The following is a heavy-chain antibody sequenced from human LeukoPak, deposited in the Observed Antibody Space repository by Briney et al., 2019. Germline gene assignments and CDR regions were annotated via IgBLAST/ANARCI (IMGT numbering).Heavy chain of an antibody. V-gene: IGHV3-7*05. CDR1: GFSFSSHW. J-gene: IGHJ4*02. CDR2: IKQDGSEK. Sequence: GGPLRLSCAASGFSFSSHWMFWVRQAPGRGLEWVANIKQDGSEKYYVDSVKGRFTISRDNAKNSLYLQMNSLRAEDTAIYYCARYYDFWSSIDYWGQGTLVTVSS. CDR3: ARYYDFWSSIDY. D-gene: IGHD3-3*01.